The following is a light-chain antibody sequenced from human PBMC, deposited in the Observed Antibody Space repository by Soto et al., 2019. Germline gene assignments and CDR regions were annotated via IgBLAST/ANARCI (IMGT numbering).Light chain of an antibody. CDR1: QTISSW. V-gene: IGKV1-5*03. CDR2: KAS. J-gene: IGKJ1*01. CDR3: QHYNSYSEA. Sequence: DIQMTQSPSTLSGSVGDRVTITCRASQTISSWLAWYQQKPGKAPKLLIYKASTLKSGVPSRFRGSGSATEFTPTISSLQPDDFETYYCQHYNSYSEAFGQGTNVDIK.